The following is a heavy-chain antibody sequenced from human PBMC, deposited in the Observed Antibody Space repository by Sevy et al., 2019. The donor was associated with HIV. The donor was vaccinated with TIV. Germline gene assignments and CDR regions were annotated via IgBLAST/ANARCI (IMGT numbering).Heavy chain of an antibody. Sequence: GGSLRLSCAASGFTFSSYSMNWVRQAPGKGLEWVSYISSSSSTIYYADSVKGRFTISRDNAKNSLYLQMNSLRDEDRAVDYCARDGHPAYYYDSSGIGVDAFDIWGQGTMVTVSS. CDR1: GFTFSSYS. D-gene: IGHD3-22*01. CDR3: ARDGHPAYYYDSSGIGVDAFDI. V-gene: IGHV3-48*02. CDR2: ISSSSSTI. J-gene: IGHJ3*02.